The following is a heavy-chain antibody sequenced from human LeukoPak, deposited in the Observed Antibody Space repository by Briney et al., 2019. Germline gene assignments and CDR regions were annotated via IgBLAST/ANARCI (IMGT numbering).Heavy chain of an antibody. CDR3: AKGDDYGDLFDY. V-gene: IGHV3-30*18. CDR1: GFTFSSYG. D-gene: IGHD4-17*01. J-gene: IGHJ4*02. CDR2: ISYDGSNK. Sequence: VQPGRSLRLSCAASGFTFSSYGMHWVRQAPGKGLEWVAVISYDGSNKYYADSVKGRFTISRDNSKNTLYLQMNSLRAEDTAVCYCAKGDDYGDLFDYWGQGTLVTVSS.